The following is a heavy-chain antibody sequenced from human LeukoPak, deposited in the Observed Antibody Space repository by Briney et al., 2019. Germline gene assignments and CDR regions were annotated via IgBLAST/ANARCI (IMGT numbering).Heavy chain of an antibody. J-gene: IGHJ3*02. CDR2: IKQDGSEK. CDR1: GFTFSSYE. CDR3: ARVCYQLLYSHDAFDI. Sequence: GGSLRLSCAASGFTFSSYEMNWVRQAPGKGLEWVANIKQDGSEKYYVDSVKGRFTISRDNAKNSLYLQMNSLRAEDTAVYYCARVCYQLLYSHDAFDIWGQGTMVTVSS. D-gene: IGHD2-2*02. V-gene: IGHV3-7*01.